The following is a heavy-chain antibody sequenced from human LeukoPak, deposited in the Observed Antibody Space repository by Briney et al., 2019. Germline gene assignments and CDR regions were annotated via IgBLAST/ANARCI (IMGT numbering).Heavy chain of an antibody. J-gene: IGHJ4*02. D-gene: IGHD3-3*01. CDR3: ARDDPITIFGVVPYYFDY. Sequence: SQTLSLTCTVSGGSISSGDYYWSWIRQPPGKGLEWIGRIYTSGSTNYNPSLKSRVTMSVDTSKNQFSLKLSSVTAADTAVYYCARDDPITIFGVVPYYFDYWGQGTLVTVSS. CDR2: IYTSGST. CDR1: GGSISSGDYY. V-gene: IGHV4-61*02.